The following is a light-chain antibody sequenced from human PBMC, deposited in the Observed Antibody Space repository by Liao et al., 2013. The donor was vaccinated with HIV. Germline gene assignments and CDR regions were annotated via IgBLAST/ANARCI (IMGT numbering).Light chain of an antibody. V-gene: IGLV3-21*01. J-gene: IGLJ1*01. CDR1: NVGSKS. CDR2: YDS. Sequence: SYELTQPPSVSVAPGKTARITCGGINVGSKSVHWYQQKPGQAPVLVIHYDSDRPSGIPERFSGSNSGNTATLTISRVEAGDEADYYCHVWDFSTSFVFGTGTKLTVL. CDR3: HVWDFSTSFV.